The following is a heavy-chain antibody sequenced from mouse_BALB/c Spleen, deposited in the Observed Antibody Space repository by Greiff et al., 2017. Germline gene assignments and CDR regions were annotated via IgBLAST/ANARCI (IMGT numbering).Heavy chain of an antibody. CDR3: AREAYSAMDY. CDR1: GFTFSSYA. D-gene: IGHD2-10*01. Sequence: EVKVVESGGGLVKPGGSLKLSCAASGFTFSSYAMSWVRQTPEKRLEWVASISSGGSTYYPDSVKGRFTISRDNARNILYLQMSSLRSEDTAMYYCAREAYSAMDYWGQGTSVTVSS. J-gene: IGHJ4*01. V-gene: IGHV5-6-5*01. CDR2: ISSGGST.